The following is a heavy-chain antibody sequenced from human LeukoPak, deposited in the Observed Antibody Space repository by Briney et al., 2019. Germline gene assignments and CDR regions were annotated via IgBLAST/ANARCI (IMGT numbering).Heavy chain of an antibody. CDR3: AREGGLIAAAGGYYYYYMDV. CDR1: GGSFSGYY. D-gene: IGHD6-13*01. CDR2: INHSGST. V-gene: IGHV4-34*01. J-gene: IGHJ6*03. Sequence: SETLSLTCAVYGGSFSGYYWSWIRQPPGKGLEWIGEINHSGSTNYNPSLKSRVTISVDTSKNQFSLKLSSVTAADTAVYYCAREGGLIAAAGGYYYYYMDVWGKGTTVTISS.